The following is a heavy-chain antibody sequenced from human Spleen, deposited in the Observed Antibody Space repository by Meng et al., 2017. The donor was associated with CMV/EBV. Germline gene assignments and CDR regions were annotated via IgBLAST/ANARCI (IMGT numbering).Heavy chain of an antibody. V-gene: IGHV3-30-3*01. CDR3: ARGGERYTHYYYYGMDV. CDR1: GFTLSGNR. J-gene: IGHJ6*02. Sequence: GGSLRLSCAASGFTLSGNRMNWVRQAPGKGLEWVTVISYDGSNKYYADSVKGRFTISRDNSKNTLYLQMNSLRAEDTAVYYCARGGERYTHYYYYGMDVWGQGTTVTVSS. CDR2: ISYDGSNK. D-gene: IGHD3-9*01.